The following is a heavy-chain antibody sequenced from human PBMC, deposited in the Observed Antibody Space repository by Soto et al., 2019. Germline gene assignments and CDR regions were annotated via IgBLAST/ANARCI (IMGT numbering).Heavy chain of an antibody. CDR3: AGGGVRGVITRTRDYYGMDV. CDR2: IYPGDSDT. J-gene: IGHJ6*02. D-gene: IGHD3-10*01. CDR1: GYSFTSYW. V-gene: IGHV5-51*01. Sequence: PGASLKISCKGSGYSFTSYWIGWVRQMPGKGLEWMGIIYPGDSDTRYSPSFQGQVTISADKSISTASLQWSSLKASDTAMYYCAGGGVRGVITRTRDYYGMDVWGQGTTVTVSS.